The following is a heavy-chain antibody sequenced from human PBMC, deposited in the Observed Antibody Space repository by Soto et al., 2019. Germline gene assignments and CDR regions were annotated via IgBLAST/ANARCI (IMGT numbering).Heavy chain of an antibody. CDR3: AKDARRYYYYMDV. J-gene: IGHJ6*03. CDR2: ISWDGGST. CDR1: GFTFDDYT. Sequence: GGSLRLSCAASGFTFDDYTMHWVRQAPGKGLEWVSLISWDGGSTYYADSVKGRFTISRDNSKNSLYLQMNSLRTEDTALYYGAKDARRYYYYMDVWGKGTTVTVSS. V-gene: IGHV3-43*01.